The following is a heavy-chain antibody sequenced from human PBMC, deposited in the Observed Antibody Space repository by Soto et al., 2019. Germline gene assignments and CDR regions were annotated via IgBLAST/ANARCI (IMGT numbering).Heavy chain of an antibody. D-gene: IGHD3-3*01. CDR1: GGTFSSYV. J-gene: IGHJ4*02. CDR3: ARGSGYPDPPFFDY. CDR2: IIPMFGTA. V-gene: IGHV1-69*13. Sequence: AASVKVSCKASGGTFSSYVISWVRQAPGQGLEWMGGIIPMFGTANNAQKFQGRVTITADESTSTAYMELSSLRSEDTAIYYCARGSGYPDPPFFDYWGQGTLVTVSS.